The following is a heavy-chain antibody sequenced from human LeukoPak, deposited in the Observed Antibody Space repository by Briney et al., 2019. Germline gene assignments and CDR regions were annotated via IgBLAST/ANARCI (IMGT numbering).Heavy chain of an antibody. J-gene: IGHJ4*02. CDR2: IYHSGST. V-gene: IGHV4-38-2*01. Sequence: SETLSLTCAVSGYSVSSGYYWGWIRQPPGKGLEWIGSIYHSGSTYYNPSLKSRVTISVDTSKNQFSLKLSSVTAADTAVYYCARGGHTAVDYWGQGTLVTVSS. CDR3: ARGGHTAVDY. CDR1: GYSVSSGYY. D-gene: IGHD5-18*01.